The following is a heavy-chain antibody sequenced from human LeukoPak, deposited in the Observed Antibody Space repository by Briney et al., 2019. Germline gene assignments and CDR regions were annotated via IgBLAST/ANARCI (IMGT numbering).Heavy chain of an antibody. CDR3: ARGEISGYSYYFDY. CDR2: IYYSGST. D-gene: IGHD6-25*01. J-gene: IGHJ4*02. Sequence: PSETLSLTCTVSGGSISSGDYYWSWIRQPPGKGLEWIGYIYYSGSTYYNPSLKSRVTISVDTSKNQFSLKLSSVTAAATAVYYCARGEISGYSYYFDYWGQGTLVTVSS. CDR1: GGSISSGDYY. V-gene: IGHV4-30-4*08.